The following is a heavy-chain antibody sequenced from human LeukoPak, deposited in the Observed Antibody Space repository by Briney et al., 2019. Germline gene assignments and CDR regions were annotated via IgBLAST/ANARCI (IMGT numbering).Heavy chain of an antibody. CDR1: GGSISSSSYY. D-gene: IGHD2-15*01. J-gene: IGHJ5*02. V-gene: IGHV4-39*07. Sequence: PSETLSLTCTVSGGSISSSSYYWGWIRQPPGKGLEWIGSIYYSGSTYYNPSLKSRVTISVDTSKNQFSLKLSSVTAADTAVYYCARVQGYCSGGSCYGSLRFDPWGQGTLVTVSS. CDR3: ARVQGYCSGGSCYGSLRFDP. CDR2: IYYSGST.